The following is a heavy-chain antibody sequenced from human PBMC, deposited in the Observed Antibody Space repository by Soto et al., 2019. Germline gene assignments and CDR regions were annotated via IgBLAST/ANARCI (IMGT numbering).Heavy chain of an antibody. CDR3: ARELVVVIPQWHYGMDV. V-gene: IGHV4-30-4*01. CDR1: GGSISSGDYY. D-gene: IGHD3-22*01. J-gene: IGHJ6*02. Sequence: PSETLSLTCTVSGGSISSGDYYWSWIRQPPGKGLEWIGYIYYSGSTYYNPSLKSRVTISVDTSKNQFSLKLSSVTAADAAVYHCARELVVVIPQWHYGMDVWGQGTTVTVSS. CDR2: IYYSGST.